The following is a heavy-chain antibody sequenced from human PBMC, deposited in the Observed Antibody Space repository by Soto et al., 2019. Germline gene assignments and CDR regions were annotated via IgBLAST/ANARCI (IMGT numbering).Heavy chain of an antibody. D-gene: IGHD2-15*01. CDR3: AKGGGGCSGGSCYFVLADY. J-gene: IGHJ4*02. CDR2: ISGSGGST. CDR1: GFTFSSYA. Sequence: EVQLLESGGGLVQPGGSLRLSCAASGFTFSSYAMSWVRQAPGKGLEWVSAISGSGGSTYYADSVKGRFTISRDNSKNSLYLQMNGLRAEDTAVYYCAKGGGGCSGGSCYFVLADYWGEGTLVTVSS. V-gene: IGHV3-23*01.